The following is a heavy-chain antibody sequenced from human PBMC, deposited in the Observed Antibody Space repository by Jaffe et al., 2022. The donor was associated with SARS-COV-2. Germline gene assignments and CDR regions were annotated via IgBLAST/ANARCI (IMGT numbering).Heavy chain of an antibody. CDR3: ASEFRDNGYPLDY. CDR1: GSSISSTYY. Sequence: QVQLQESGPGLVKPSETLSLTCTVSGSSISSTYYWGWMRQPPGKGLEWIGSIYHSGHTYYNPSLRSRVIITVDTSKNQFSLKLSSVTAADTAIYYCASEFRDNGYPLDYWGQGTRVTVSS. V-gene: IGHV4-38-2*02. J-gene: IGHJ4*02. CDR2: IYHSGHT. D-gene: IGHD5-12*01.